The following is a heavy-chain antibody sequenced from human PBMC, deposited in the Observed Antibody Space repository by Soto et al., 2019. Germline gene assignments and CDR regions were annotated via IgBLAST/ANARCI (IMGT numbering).Heavy chain of an antibody. D-gene: IGHD4-17*01. CDR2: IYYSGST. J-gene: IGHJ4*02. V-gene: IGHV4-39*01. Sequence: PSETLSLTCTVSGGSISSSSYYWGWIRQPPGKGLEWIGSIYYSGSTYYNPSLKSRVTISVDTSKNQFSLKLSSVTAVDTAVYYCARHYRHYPFDSWGQGTLVTVSS. CDR1: GGSISSSSYY. CDR3: ARHYRHYPFDS.